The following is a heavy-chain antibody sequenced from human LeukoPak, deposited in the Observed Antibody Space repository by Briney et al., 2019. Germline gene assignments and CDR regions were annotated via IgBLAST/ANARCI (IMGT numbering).Heavy chain of an antibody. D-gene: IGHD1-26*01. J-gene: IGHJ5*02. CDR2: IYYSGST. Sequence: SETLSLTCTVSGGSISSSRYYWGWIRLPPGKGLEWIGTIYYSGSTYYNPSLKSRVTISVDTSKNQFSLKLGSVTATDMAVYYCARQDGSYFNWFDPWGQGTLVTVSS. CDR3: ARQDGSYFNWFDP. CDR1: GGSISSSRYY. V-gene: IGHV4-39*01.